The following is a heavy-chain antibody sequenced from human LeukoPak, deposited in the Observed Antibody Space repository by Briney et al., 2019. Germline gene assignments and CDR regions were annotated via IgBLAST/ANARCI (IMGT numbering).Heavy chain of an antibody. J-gene: IGHJ5*02. D-gene: IGHD6-19*01. CDR3: ARHVRGSVASPWFDP. Sequence: SETLSLTCSVSADSISSYYWSWIRQPPGKGLEWIGYVYYRGNTKYNPSLKSRVTIEVDTSKNQFSLNLTSVTAADTAVYYCARHVRGSVASPWFDPWGQRALVTVPS. CDR2: VYYRGNT. CDR1: ADSISSYY. V-gene: IGHV4-59*08.